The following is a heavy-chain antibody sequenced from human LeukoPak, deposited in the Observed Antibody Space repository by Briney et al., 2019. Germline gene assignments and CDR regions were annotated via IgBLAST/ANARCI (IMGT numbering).Heavy chain of an antibody. CDR3: ARGTPLDP. V-gene: IGHV4-39*07. D-gene: IGHD2-15*01. CDR1: GGSISSSSYY. J-gene: IGHJ5*02. CDR2: INHSGST. Sequence: SETLSLTCTVSGGSISSSSYYWGWIRQPPGKGLEWIGEINHSGSTNYNPSLKSRVTISVDTSKNQFSLKLSSVTAADTAVYYCARGTPLDPWGQGTLVTVSS.